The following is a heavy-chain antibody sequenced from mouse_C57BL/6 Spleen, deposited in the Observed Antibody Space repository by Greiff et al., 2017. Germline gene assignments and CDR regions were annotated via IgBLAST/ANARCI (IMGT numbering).Heavy chain of an antibody. CDR1: GYTFTSYW. Sequence: QVQLQQPGAELVRPGSSVKLSCKASGYTFTSYWTHLVKQRPIQGLEWIGNIDPSDSETHYNQKFKDKATLTVDKSSSTAYMQLSSLTSEDSAVYYCARRGGSFSFAYWGQGALVTVSA. CDR2: IDPSDSET. V-gene: IGHV1-52*01. D-gene: IGHD1-1*01. CDR3: ARRGGSFSFAY. J-gene: IGHJ3*01.